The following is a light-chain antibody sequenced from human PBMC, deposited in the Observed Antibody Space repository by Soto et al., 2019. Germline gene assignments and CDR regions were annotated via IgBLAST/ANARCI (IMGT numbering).Light chain of an antibody. CDR3: QQYGTSPLT. CDR2: GAS. V-gene: IGKV3-20*01. Sequence: EIVLTQSPRTLSLSPGESATLSCTASQSVRSNSLAWYQQKPGQAPRLLMFGASGRATGTPPRFSGRGSGTDFTLTISRLAPEDLAVYYCQQYGTSPLTFGGGTKVDI. CDR1: QSVRSNS. J-gene: IGKJ4*01.